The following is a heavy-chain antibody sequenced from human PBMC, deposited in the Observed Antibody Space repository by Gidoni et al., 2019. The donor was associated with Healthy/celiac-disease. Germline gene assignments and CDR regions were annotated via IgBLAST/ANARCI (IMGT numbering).Heavy chain of an antibody. Sequence: EVQLVQSGAEVKKPGESLQISCKGSGYSFTSYWIGWVRQMPGKGLEWMGIIYPGDCATSYRPSFQGQVTISANKSISTAYLQWSSLKASDTAMYYCARRAVVGHLAFYFDYWGQGTLVTVSS. CDR3: ARRAVVGHLAFYFDY. D-gene: IGHD2-15*01. CDR1: GYSFTSYW. J-gene: IGHJ4*02. CDR2: IYPGDCAT. V-gene: IGHV5-51*01.